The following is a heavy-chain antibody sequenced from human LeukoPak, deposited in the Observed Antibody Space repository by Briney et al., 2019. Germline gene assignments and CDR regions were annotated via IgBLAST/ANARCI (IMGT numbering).Heavy chain of an antibody. CDR3: ARIKLTGNWFDP. J-gene: IGHJ5*02. CDR2: ISAYNGNT. V-gene: IGHV1-18*01. D-gene: IGHD1-20*01. CDR1: GYTFTSNG. Sequence: ASVKVSCKASGYTFTSNGISWVRQAPGQGLEWMGWISAYNGNTNYAQKLQGRVTMTTDTSTSTAYMELRSLRSDDTAVYYCARIKLTGNWFDPWGQGTLVTVSS.